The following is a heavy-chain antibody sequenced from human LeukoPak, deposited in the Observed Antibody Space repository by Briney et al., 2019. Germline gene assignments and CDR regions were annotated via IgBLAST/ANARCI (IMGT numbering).Heavy chain of an antibody. CDR3: ARLVNQFDYVTGRFDY. D-gene: IGHD4-17*01. CDR1: GYTFTTHD. Sequence: ASVKVSCKASGYTFTTHDINWVRQAPGQGLEWMGWMNPNSGNTGFAQKFQGRVTITRNTSISTAYLELSSLRSEGTAVYYCARLVNQFDYVTGRFDYWGQGTLVTVSS. V-gene: IGHV1-8*02. CDR2: MNPNSGNT. J-gene: IGHJ4*02.